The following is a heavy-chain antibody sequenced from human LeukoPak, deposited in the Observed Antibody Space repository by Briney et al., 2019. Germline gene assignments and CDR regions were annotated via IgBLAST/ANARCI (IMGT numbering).Heavy chain of an antibody. Sequence: ASVKVSCKASGYTFTCYYMHWVGQAPGQGLEWMGWINPNSGGTNYAQKFQGRVTMTRDTSISTAYMELSRLRSDDTAVYYCARASYDYVWGSYRFDYWGQGTLVTVSS. J-gene: IGHJ4*02. D-gene: IGHD3-16*02. CDR3: ARASYDYVWGSYRFDY. V-gene: IGHV1-2*02. CDR1: GYTFTCYY. CDR2: INPNSGGT.